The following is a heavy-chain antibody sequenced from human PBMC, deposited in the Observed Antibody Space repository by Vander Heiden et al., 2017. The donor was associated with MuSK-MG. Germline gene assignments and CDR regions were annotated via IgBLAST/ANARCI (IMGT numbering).Heavy chain of an antibody. CDR1: GFPFSSYS. V-gene: IGHV3-48*01. CDR3: ARTTYYYDSSGYYLSWFDP. CDR2: ISSSSSTI. D-gene: IGHD3-22*01. Sequence: VQLVESGGGLVQPGGSLSLSCSASGFPFSSYSMNWVRQAPGKGLEWVSYISSSSSTIYYADSVKGRFTISRDNAKNSLYLQMNSLRAEDTAVYYCARTTYYYDSSGYYLSWFDPWGQGTLVTVSS. J-gene: IGHJ5*02.